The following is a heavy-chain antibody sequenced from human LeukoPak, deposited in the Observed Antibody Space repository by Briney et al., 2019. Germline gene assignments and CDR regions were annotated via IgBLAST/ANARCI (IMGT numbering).Heavy chain of an antibody. CDR2: IYYSGST. Sequence: SETLSLTCTVSGGSISSYYWSWIRQPPGKGLEWIGYIYYSGSTNYNPSLKSRVTISVDTSKNQFSLKLSSVTAADTAVYYCARVKKRDDFWSGPLDYWGQGTLVTVSS. CDR1: GGSISSYY. J-gene: IGHJ4*02. D-gene: IGHD3-3*01. V-gene: IGHV4-59*01. CDR3: ARVKKRDDFWSGPLDY.